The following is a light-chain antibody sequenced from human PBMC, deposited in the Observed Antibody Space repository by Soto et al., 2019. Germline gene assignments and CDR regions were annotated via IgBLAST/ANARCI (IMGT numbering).Light chain of an antibody. Sequence: QLVLTRPPSASGTPGQRVTISCSGSSSNIGSNYVFWYQHLPGTAPKLLIYRNNQRPSGVPDRFSGSKSGTSASLAISGLRSEDETDYYCAAWDDSLSGVVFGGGTQLTVL. CDR3: AAWDDSLSGVV. CDR2: RNN. CDR1: SSNIGSNY. J-gene: IGLJ2*01. V-gene: IGLV1-47*01.